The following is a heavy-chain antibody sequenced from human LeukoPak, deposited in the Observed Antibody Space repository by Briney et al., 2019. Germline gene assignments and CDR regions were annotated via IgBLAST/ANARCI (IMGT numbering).Heavy chain of an antibody. J-gene: IGHJ6*02. D-gene: IGHD3-9*01. Sequence: GGSLRLSCAASGFTFSSYWMSWVRQAPGKGLEWVANIKQDGSEKYYVDSVKGRFTISRDNAKNSLYLQMNSLRAEDTAVYYCARDYDILTGYYRMDVWGQGTTVTVSS. CDR1: GFTFSSYW. CDR2: IKQDGSEK. V-gene: IGHV3-7*01. CDR3: ARDYDILTGYYRMDV.